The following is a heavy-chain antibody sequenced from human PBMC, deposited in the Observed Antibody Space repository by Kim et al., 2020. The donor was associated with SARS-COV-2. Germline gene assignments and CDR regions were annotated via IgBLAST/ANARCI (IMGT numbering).Heavy chain of an antibody. V-gene: IGHV3-23*01. D-gene: IGHD2-15*01. CDR3: ASPRYCSGGSCKRPLYYFDY. CDR2: ISGSGGST. CDR1: GFTFSSYA. Sequence: GGSLRLSCAASGFTFSSYAMSWVRQAPGKGLEWVSAISGSGGSTYYADSVKGRFTISRDNSKNTLYLQMNSLRAEDTAVYYCASPRYCSGGSCKRPLYYFDYWGQGTLVTVSS. J-gene: IGHJ4*02.